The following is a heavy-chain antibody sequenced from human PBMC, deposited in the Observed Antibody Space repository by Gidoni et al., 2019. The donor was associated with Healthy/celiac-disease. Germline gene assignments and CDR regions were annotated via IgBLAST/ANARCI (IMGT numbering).Heavy chain of an antibody. CDR2: ISYDGSNK. D-gene: IGHD4-17*01. Sequence: QVQLVESGGGVVQPGRSLRLSCAASGFPFSSYGMHWVRQAPGKGLEWVAVISYDGSNKYYADSVKGRFTISRDNSKNTLYLQMNSLRAEDTAVYYCAKDWSGDYFELAYFDYWGQGTLVTVSS. J-gene: IGHJ4*02. CDR3: AKDWSGDYFELAYFDY. CDR1: GFPFSSYG. V-gene: IGHV3-30*18.